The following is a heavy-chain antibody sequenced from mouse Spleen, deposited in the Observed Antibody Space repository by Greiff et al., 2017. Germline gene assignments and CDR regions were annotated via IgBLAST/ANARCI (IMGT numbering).Heavy chain of an antibody. V-gene: IGHV1-22*01. CDR1: VYTFTDYN. CDR2: INPNNGGT. Sequence: EVQLQQSGPELVKPGASVKMSCKASVYTFTDYNMHWVKQSHGKSLEWIGYINPNNGGTSYNQKFKGKATLTVNKSSSTAYMELRSLTSEDSAVYYCARSDGYQFLYAMDYWGQGTSVTVSS. CDR3: ARSDGYQFLYAMDY. J-gene: IGHJ4*01. D-gene: IGHD2-3*01.